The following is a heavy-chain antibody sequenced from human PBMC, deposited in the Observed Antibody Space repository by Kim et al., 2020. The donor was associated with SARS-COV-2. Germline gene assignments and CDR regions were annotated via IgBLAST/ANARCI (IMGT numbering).Heavy chain of an antibody. V-gene: IGHV3-48*02. J-gene: IGHJ6*02. D-gene: IGHD3-10*01. Sequence: FTISRDNAKNSLYLQMNSLRDEDTAVYYCARDYYGSGSYHQYYYYGMDVWGQGTTVTVSS. CDR3: ARDYYGSGSYHQYYYYGMDV.